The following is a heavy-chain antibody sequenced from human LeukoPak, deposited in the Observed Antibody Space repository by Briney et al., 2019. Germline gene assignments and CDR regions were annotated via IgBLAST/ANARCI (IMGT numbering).Heavy chain of an antibody. V-gene: IGHV4-59*08. J-gene: IGHJ4*02. D-gene: IGHD3-3*01. CDR1: GGSISSYY. Sequence: SETLSLTCTVSGGSISSYYWSWIRQPPGKGLEWIGFIYYSGSTNYNPSLKSRVTISIDTSKNQFSLKLSSVTAADTAVYYCARRGGEILEWLEEYFDYWGQGTLVTVSS. CDR3: ARRGGEILEWLEEYFDY. CDR2: IYYSGST.